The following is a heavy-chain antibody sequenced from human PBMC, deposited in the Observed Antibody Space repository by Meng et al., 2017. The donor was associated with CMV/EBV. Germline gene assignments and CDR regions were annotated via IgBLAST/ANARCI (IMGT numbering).Heavy chain of an antibody. V-gene: IGHV1-46*01. J-gene: IGHJ5*02. D-gene: IGHD3-10*01. Sequence: SGSTFTIYYMHWVRQAPGQGLEWMGIINPSGGSTSYAQKFQGRVTMTRDTSTSTVYMELSSLRSEDTAVYYCARALGVRGVPNWFDPWGQGTLVTVSS. CDR2: INPSGGST. CDR3: ARALGVRGVPNWFDP. CDR1: GSTFTIYY.